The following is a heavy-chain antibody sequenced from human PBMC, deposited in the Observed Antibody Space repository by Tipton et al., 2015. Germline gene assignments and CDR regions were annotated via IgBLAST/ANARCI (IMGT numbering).Heavy chain of an antibody. V-gene: IGHV3-33*08. CDR3: ARDYGGNYGGFYYYFGMDV. CDR2: IWNDGSNK. D-gene: IGHD4-23*01. Sequence: SLRLSCAASGFSFSSFGIHWVRQAPGKGLEWVALIWNDGSNKYYADSVKGRFTISRDNSKNSLYLQMNSLRAEDTAVYYCARDYGGNYGGFYYYFGMDVWGQGTTVTVSS. J-gene: IGHJ6*02. CDR1: GFSFSSFG.